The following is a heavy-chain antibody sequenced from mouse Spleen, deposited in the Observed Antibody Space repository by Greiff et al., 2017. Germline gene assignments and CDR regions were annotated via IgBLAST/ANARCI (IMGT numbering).Heavy chain of an antibody. D-gene: IGHD2-4*01. CDR2: IDPSDSET. Sequence: QVQLQQPGAELVRPGSSVKLSCKASGYTFTSYWMHWVKQRPIQGLEWIGNIDPSDSETHYNQKFKDKATLTVDKSSSTAYKQLSSLTSEDSAVYYCARSDDSAWFAYWGQGTLVTVSA. CDR1: GYTFTSYW. V-gene: IGHV1-52*01. CDR3: ARSDDSAWFAY. J-gene: IGHJ3*01.